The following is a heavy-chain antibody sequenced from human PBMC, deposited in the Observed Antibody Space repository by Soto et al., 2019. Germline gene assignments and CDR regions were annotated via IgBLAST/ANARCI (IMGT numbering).Heavy chain of an antibody. CDR3: ARDGSHYQIDY. CDR2: IYYSGST. CDR1: GGSISSGDYY. V-gene: IGHV4-30-4*01. Sequence: PSETLSLTCTVSGGSISSGDYYWSWIRQPPGEGLEWIGYIYYSGSTYYNPSLKSRVTISVDTSKNQFSLNLTSVTAADTAVYYCARDGSHYQIDYWGQGTLVTVSS. J-gene: IGHJ4*02. D-gene: IGHD2-2*01.